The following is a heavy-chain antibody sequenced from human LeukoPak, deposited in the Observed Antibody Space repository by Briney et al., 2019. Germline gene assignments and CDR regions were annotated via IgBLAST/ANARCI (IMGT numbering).Heavy chain of an antibody. CDR1: GFTFSNAW. CDR2: IKSKTDGGTT. Sequence: GGSLRLSCAASGFTFSNAWLSWVRQAPGKGLEWVGRIKSKTDGGTTDYAAPVKGRFTISRDDSKNTLYLQMNSLKTEDTAVYYCTTDGGVKAAVITAHWGQGTLVTVSS. J-gene: IGHJ4*02. V-gene: IGHV3-15*01. D-gene: IGHD6-25*01. CDR3: TTDGGVKAAVITAH.